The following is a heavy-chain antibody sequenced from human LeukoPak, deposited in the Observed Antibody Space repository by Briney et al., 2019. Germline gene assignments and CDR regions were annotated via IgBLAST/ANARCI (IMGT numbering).Heavy chain of an antibody. V-gene: IGHV3-74*01. Sequence: GGSLRLSCAASGFTFSNYWMHWVRQAPGKGLVWVSRINSDGSSTSYADSVKGRFTISRDNAKNTLHLQMNSLRAEDTAVYYCARVSSGSYFGYYYYYMDVWGKGTTVTVSS. D-gene: IGHD1-26*01. CDR3: ARVSSGSYFGYYYYYMDV. CDR2: INSDGSST. CDR1: GFTFSNYW. J-gene: IGHJ6*03.